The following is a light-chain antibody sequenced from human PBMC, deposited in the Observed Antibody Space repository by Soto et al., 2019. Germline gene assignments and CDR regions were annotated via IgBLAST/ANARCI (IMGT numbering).Light chain of an antibody. V-gene: IGLV2-14*01. CDR2: DVT. CDR1: SSDVGGYNY. J-gene: IGLJ1*01. CDR3: SSYTSSSNPYV. Sequence: QSVLTQPASVSGSPGHSITISCTGTSSDVGGYNYVSWYQQHPVKAPKLMIYDVTNRPSGVSDRFSGSKSGNTASLTISGLQAEDEADYYCSSYTSSSNPYVFGTGNKVTVL.